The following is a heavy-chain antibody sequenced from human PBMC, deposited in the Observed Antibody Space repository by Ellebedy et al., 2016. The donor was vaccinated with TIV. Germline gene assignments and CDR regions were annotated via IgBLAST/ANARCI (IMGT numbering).Heavy chain of an antibody. D-gene: IGHD1-1*01. Sequence: PGGSLRLFCAASGFTFSSYTMNWVRQAPGRGLEWVSSISSSSTYIFYADSVKGRFTISRDNAKKSLFLQMNSLRAEDTAVYFCARSMTNWYRFNIWGQGTMVTVSS. CDR1: GFTFSSYT. J-gene: IGHJ3*02. CDR2: ISSSSTYI. V-gene: IGHV3-21*01. CDR3: ARSMTNWYRFNI.